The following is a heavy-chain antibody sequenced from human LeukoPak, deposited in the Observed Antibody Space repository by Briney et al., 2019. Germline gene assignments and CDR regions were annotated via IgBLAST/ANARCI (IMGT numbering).Heavy chain of an antibody. CDR2: ISYDGSNK. CDR1: GFTFSSYA. Sequence: GGSLRLSCAAPGFTFSSYAMHWVRQAPGKGLEWVAVISYDGSNKYYADSVKGRFTISRDNSKNTLYLQMNSLRAEDTAVYYCASGLFGVVVAATFDMYWGQGTLVTVSS. CDR3: ASGLFGVVVAATFDMY. D-gene: IGHD2-15*01. J-gene: IGHJ4*02. V-gene: IGHV3-30-3*01.